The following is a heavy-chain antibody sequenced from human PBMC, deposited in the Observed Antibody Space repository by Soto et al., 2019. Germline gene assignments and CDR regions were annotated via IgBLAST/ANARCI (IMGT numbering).Heavy chain of an antibody. Sequence: QVQLVQSGAEVKKPGASVKVSCKASGYTFTSNGISWGRQPPGQGLGWMGWISAYNGNTNYAQKLQGRVTMTTDTSTSTAYMELRSLRSDDTAVYYCASLLSYVSPRRTDYWGQGTLVTVSS. CDR1: GYTFTSNG. J-gene: IGHJ4*02. CDR3: ASLLSYVSPRRTDY. D-gene: IGHD3-16*01. V-gene: IGHV1-18*01. CDR2: ISAYNGNT.